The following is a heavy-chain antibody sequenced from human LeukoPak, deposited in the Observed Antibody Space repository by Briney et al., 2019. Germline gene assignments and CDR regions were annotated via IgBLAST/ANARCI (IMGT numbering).Heavy chain of an antibody. D-gene: IGHD5-18*01. CDR2: ISYDVSNK. Sequence: GGSLGLSCAASGFTFRSYGMHWVRQAPGKGLEWVALISYDVSNKCYADSVKGRFTISRDNSKNTLYLKMNSLRAEDTAVYYCARSSAYSYGPWGQGTLVTVS. J-gene: IGHJ5*02. V-gene: IGHV3-30*03. CDR3: ARSSAYSYGP. CDR1: GFTFRSYG.